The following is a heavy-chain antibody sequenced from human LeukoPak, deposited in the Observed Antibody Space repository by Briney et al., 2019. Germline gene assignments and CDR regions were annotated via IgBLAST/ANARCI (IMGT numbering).Heavy chain of an antibody. V-gene: IGHV3-23*01. J-gene: IGHJ4*02. D-gene: IGHD4-11*01. CDR2: ISGCGSIT. CDR3: AKDLSKNGDY. Sequence: PGGSLRLSCATSGFTFSTYAMTWVRQAPGKELEWVSVISGCGSITKYADSVKGRFTISRDNSKNTLYLQMNSLRIDDTAVYYCAKDLSKNGDYWGQGTLVTVSS. CDR1: GFTFSTYA.